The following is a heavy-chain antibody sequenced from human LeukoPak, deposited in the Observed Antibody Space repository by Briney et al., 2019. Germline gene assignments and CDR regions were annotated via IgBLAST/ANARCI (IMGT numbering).Heavy chain of an antibody. CDR1: GFTFSSYG. CDR2: ISYDGSDT. Sequence: AGGSLRLSCAASGFTFSSYGMHWVRQAPGKGLEWVAVISYDGSDTYYADSVEGRFTISRDNSKNTLYLQASSLRADDTAVYYCAKAERDSSAWYLGVDYWGQGTLVTVSS. D-gene: IGHD6-19*01. J-gene: IGHJ4*02. CDR3: AKAERDSSAWYLGVDY. V-gene: IGHV3-30*18.